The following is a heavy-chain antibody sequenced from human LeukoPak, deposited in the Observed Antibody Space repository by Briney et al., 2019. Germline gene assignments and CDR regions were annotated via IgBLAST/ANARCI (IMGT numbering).Heavy chain of an antibody. CDR2: INPNSGGT. CDR1: GYTFTGYY. CDR3: ARLNVAVAGTKSDY. D-gene: IGHD6-19*01. J-gene: IGHJ4*02. V-gene: IGHV1-2*02. Sequence: ASVKVSCRASGYTFTGYYMHWVRQAPGQGLEWMGWINPNSGGTNYAQKFQGRVTMTRDTSISTAYMELSRLRSDDTAVYYCARLNVAVAGTKSDYWGQGTLVTVSS.